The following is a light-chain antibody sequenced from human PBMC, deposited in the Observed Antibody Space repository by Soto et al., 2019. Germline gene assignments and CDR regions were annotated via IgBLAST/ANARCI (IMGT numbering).Light chain of an antibody. CDR3: SSYKTSSTVVV. Sequence: QSALTQPASVSGSPGQSITISCTGTSSDIGGYNYVSWYQHYPGKAPKLMIFGVSDRPSGVSNRFSGSKSGTTASLTISGLQAEDEADYYCSSYKTSSTVVVFGGGTKLTVL. CDR1: SSDIGGYNY. J-gene: IGLJ2*01. V-gene: IGLV2-14*03. CDR2: GVS.